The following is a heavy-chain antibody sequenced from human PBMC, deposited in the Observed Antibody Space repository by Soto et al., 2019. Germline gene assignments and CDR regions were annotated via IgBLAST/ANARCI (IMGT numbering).Heavy chain of an antibody. Sequence: ASVKVSCKTSGYTFTDYYTHWVRQAPGQGLEWMGWMNPKSGGAYFAQKFQGRVTLTRDTSIGTAYIEVNSLTSDDTAVYFCTRENIGNSDGLYDAFDFWGQGTTVTVSS. CDR1: GYTFTDYY. CDR2: MNPKSGGA. CDR3: TRENIGNSDGLYDAFDF. D-gene: IGHD5-18*01. J-gene: IGHJ3*01. V-gene: IGHV1-2*02.